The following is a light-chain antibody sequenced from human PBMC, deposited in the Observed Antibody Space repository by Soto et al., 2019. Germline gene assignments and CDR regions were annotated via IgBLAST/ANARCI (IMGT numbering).Light chain of an antibody. CDR1: QSIGYW. CDR3: KQYNSYSKT. Sequence: DIQMTQSPSTLSASVGDRVTITCRASQSIGYWLAWYQQKPGKAPNLLIYAASSLETGVPSRFSGSGSGTEFTLSIRSLQPDDSASYYCKQYNSYSKTVGQGTKVDIK. J-gene: IGKJ1*01. CDR2: AAS. V-gene: IGKV1-5*01.